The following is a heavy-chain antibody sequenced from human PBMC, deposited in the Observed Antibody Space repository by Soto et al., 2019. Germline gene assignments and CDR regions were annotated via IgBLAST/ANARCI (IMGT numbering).Heavy chain of an antibody. CDR1: GFTFSSYA. J-gene: IGHJ6*02. CDR3: ARHGRYYYYGMDV. Sequence: PGGSLRLSCAASGFTFSSYAMSWVRQAPGKGLEWVSAISGSGGSTYYADSVKGRFTISRDNSKNTLYLQMNSLRAEDTAVYYCARHGRYYYYGMDVWGQGTTVTVSS. V-gene: IGHV3-23*01. CDR2: ISGSGGST.